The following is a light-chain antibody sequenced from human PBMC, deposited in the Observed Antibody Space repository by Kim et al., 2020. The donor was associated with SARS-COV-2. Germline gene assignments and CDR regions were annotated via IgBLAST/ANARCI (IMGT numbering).Light chain of an antibody. V-gene: IGLV2-14*03. CDR2: DVS. J-gene: IGLJ2*01. Sequence: QSALTQPASVSGSPGQSITISCTGTSSDVGGYNYVSWYQQHPGKAPKLMIYDVSNRPSGVSNRFSGSKSGNTASLTISGLQAEDEAEYYCSSYTSSSTEVVFGGGTQLTVL. CDR3: SSYTSSSTEVV. CDR1: SSDVGGYNY.